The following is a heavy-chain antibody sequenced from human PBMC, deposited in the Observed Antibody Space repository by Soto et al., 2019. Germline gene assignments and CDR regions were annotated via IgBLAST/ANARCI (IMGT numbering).Heavy chain of an antibody. CDR2: IYHTGST. J-gene: IGHJ4*02. CDR3: TSEASGDFDY. CDR1: GGSITSGGYY. Sequence: QVQLQESGPGLVKPSQTLSLTCTVSGGSITSGGYYWSWIRQHPGKGLEWIGYIYHTGSTHYNPSLKSRVTIALDTSKNQFSLKLCSVTAADTAVYYCTSEASGDFDYWGQGTLVTVSS. D-gene: IGHD2-15*01. V-gene: IGHV4-31*03.